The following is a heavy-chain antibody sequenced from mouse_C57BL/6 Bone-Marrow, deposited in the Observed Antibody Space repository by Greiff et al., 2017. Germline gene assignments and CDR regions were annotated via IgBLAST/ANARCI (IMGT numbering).Heavy chain of an antibody. CDR1: GYTFTSYW. D-gene: IGHD3-3*01. V-gene: IGHV1-64*01. CDR3: ARGKLLWYFDV. J-gene: IGHJ1*03. CDR2: IHPNSGST. Sequence: VKLQESGAELVKPGASVKLSCKASGYTFTSYWMHWVKQRPGQGLEWIGMIHPNSGSTNYNEKFKSKATLTVDKSSSTAYMQLSSLTSEDSAVYYCARGKLLWYFDVWGTGTTVTVSS.